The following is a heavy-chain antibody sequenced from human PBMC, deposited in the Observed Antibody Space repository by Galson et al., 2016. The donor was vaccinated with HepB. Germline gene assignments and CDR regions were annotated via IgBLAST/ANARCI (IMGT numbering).Heavy chain of an antibody. V-gene: IGHV3-48*02. D-gene: IGHD5-12*01. CDR3: AKDGGQQVVRGERLRKVYYYYAMDV. CDR2: MSSSGSTM. J-gene: IGHJ6*02. CDR1: GFTVSSYS. Sequence: SLRLSCAASGFTVSSYSMNWVRQAPGKGLEWVSSMSSSGSTMYYADSVKGRFTISRDIAQNSLYLQMNILRDEDTAVYYCAKDGGQQVVRGERLRKVYYYYAMDVWGQGTTVTVSS.